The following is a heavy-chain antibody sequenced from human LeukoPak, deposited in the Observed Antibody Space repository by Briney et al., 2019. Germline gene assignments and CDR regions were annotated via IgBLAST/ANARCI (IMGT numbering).Heavy chain of an antibody. J-gene: IGHJ3*01. V-gene: IGHV1-46*01. CDR3: ALLGGPTTTRDFDV. D-gene: IGHD5-24*01. Sequence: ASVKVSCKVSGYTLTELSMHWVRQAPGQGLEWMGIINPSGGNTTYAQKFQGRVTLTRDTSTSKVYMDLNSLRSEDTAVYYCALLGGPTTTRDFDVWGQGTMVTVSS. CDR2: INPSGGNT. CDR1: GYTLTELS.